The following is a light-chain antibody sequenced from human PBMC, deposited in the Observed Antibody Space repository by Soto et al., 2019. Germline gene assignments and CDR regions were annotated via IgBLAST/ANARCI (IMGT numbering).Light chain of an antibody. CDR3: AAWDGSLRGVL. V-gene: IGLV1-47*01. J-gene: IGLJ2*01. CDR1: SSNIGIYY. Sequence: QSVLTQPPSASGTPGQRVTISCSGSSSNIGIYYVYWYQQLPGVAPKLLIYRNNQRPSGVPDRFSGSKSGTSASLTISGLRSEDVADYYCAAWDGSLRGVLFGGGTKLTVL. CDR2: RNN.